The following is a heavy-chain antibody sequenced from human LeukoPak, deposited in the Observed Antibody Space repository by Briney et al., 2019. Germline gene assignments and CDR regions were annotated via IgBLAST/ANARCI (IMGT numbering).Heavy chain of an antibody. CDR3: AKLGGAFDI. Sequence: GGSLRLSYAASGFTFDDYAMHWVRQGPGKGLEWVSYITWNSGIKGYADSVKGRFTISRDNAKNSLVLQMNTLRVEDTALYYCAKLGGAFDIWGQGTMVIVFS. CDR2: ITWNSGIK. J-gene: IGHJ3*02. V-gene: IGHV3-9*01. D-gene: IGHD3-16*01. CDR1: GFTFDDYA.